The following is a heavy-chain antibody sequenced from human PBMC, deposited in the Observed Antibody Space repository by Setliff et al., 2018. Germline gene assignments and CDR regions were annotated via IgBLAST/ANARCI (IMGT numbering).Heavy chain of an antibody. Sequence: SETLSLTCDVYDGAFSTYYWTWIRQPPGKGLEWIGVMHQSGRTNFSPSLKSRGTISVDTSKTQVSLTLTSVTAADTAVYYCARDYQGGWFDPWGPGTLVTVSS. J-gene: IGHJ5*02. CDR3: ARDYQGGWFDP. V-gene: IGHV4-34*01. CDR1: DGAFSTYY. CDR2: MHQSGRT. D-gene: IGHD3-10*01.